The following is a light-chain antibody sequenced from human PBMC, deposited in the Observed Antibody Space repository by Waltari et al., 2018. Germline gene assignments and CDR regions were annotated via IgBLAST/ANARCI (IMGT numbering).Light chain of an antibody. CDR1: QIITTW. CDR2: KAV. V-gene: IGKV1-5*03. CDR3: QQYNTYWT. J-gene: IGKJ1*01. Sequence: DIQMTQSPSTLSASIGDRVTITCRASQIITTWLSWYQQKPGKAPKLLIYKAVSLESGVPSRFSGSGSGTEFTLTISSLQPDDFATYYCQQYNTYWTFGQGTKVEIK.